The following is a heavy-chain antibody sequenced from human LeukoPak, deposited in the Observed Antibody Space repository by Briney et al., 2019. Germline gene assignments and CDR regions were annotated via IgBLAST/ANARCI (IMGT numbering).Heavy chain of an antibody. CDR2: IKQDGSDK. CDR1: GFTFSSYW. CDR3: ARSLGYCTAGSCFPFDC. D-gene: IGHD2-15*01. J-gene: IGHJ4*02. V-gene: IGHV3-7*05. Sequence: GGSLRLSCAASGFTFSSYWMNWVRQAPGKGLEWVANIKQDGSDKYYVDSVKGRFTISRDNAKNTQYLQMNSLRAEDTAVYYCARSLGYCTAGSCFPFDCWGQGTLVTVSS.